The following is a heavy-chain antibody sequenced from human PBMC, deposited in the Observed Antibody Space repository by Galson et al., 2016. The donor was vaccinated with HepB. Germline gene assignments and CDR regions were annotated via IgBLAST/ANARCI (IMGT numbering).Heavy chain of an antibody. Sequence: SVKVSCKASGYTFSTYGMSWVRQAPGQGLEWMGWISPSNGDTNYGQKFRGRVTMTRDTSTSTVYMELSSLRSEDTAVYFCARGGYYDSSGSLRYWGQGTLVTVSS. CDR1: GYTFSTYG. J-gene: IGHJ4*02. D-gene: IGHD3-22*01. CDR2: ISPSNGDT. CDR3: ARGGYYDSSGSLRY. V-gene: IGHV1-18*04.